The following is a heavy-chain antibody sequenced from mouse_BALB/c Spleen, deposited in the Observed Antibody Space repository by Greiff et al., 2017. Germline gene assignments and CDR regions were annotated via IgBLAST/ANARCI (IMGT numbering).Heavy chain of an antibody. CDR3: ARGDGYDEDY. CDR1: GFNIKDTY. D-gene: IGHD2-2*01. Sequence: EVQLQESGAELVKPGASVKLSCTASGFNIKDTYMHWVKQRPEQGLEWIGRIDPANGNTKYDPKFQGKATITADTSSNTAYLQLSSLTSEDTAVYYCARGDGYDEDYWGQGTTLTVSS. CDR2: IDPANGNT. V-gene: IGHV14-3*02. J-gene: IGHJ2*01.